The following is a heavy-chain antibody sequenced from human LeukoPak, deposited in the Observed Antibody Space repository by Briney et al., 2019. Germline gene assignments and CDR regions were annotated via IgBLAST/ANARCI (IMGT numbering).Heavy chain of an antibody. V-gene: IGHV7-4-1*02. CDR2: INTNTGNP. CDR3: ARYYYDSSGYQSHFDY. CDR1: GYTFTSYA. Sequence: ASVKVSCKASGYTFTSYAMNWVRQAPGQGLEWMGWINTNTGNPTYAQGFTGRFVFFLDTYVSTAYLQISSLKDEDTAVYYCARYYYDSSGYQSHFDYWGQGTLVTVSS. D-gene: IGHD3-22*01. J-gene: IGHJ4*02.